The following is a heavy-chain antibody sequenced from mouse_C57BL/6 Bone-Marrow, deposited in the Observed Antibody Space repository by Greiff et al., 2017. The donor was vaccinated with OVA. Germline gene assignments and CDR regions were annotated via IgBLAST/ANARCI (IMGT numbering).Heavy chain of an antibody. CDR1: GFTFSSYA. D-gene: IGHD1-1*01. J-gene: IGHJ2*01. CDR3: TREEGYYYGSSYDY. V-gene: IGHV5-9-1*02. Sequence: EVQVVESGEGLVKPGGSLKLSCAASGFTFSSYAMSWVRQTPEKRLEWVACISSGGDYIYYADTVKGRFTISRDNARNTLYLQMSSLKSEDTAMYYCTREEGYYYGSSYDYWGQGTTLTVSS. CDR2: ISSGGDYI.